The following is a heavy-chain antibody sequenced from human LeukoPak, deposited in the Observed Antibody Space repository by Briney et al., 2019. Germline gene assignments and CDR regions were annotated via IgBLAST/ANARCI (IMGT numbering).Heavy chain of an antibody. Sequence: GGSLRLSCAASGFTFSNAWMNWVRQAPGKGLEWVSAISGSGGSTYYADSVKGRFTISRDNSKNTLYLQMNSLRAEDTAVYYCAKDQEGYYDSSGYYNFDYWGQGTLVTVSS. CDR2: ISGSGGST. CDR3: AKDQEGYYDSSGYYNFDY. V-gene: IGHV3-23*01. J-gene: IGHJ4*02. D-gene: IGHD3-22*01. CDR1: GFTFSNAW.